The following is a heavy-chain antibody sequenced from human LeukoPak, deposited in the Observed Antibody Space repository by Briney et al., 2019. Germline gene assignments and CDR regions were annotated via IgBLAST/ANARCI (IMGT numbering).Heavy chain of an antibody. Sequence: GGSLRLSCAASGFTFSDYYMSWIRQAPGKGLEWVSYISSSGSIIYYADSVKGRFTISRDNAKNSMYLQMNSLRAEDTAVYYCARDPHFKGSSWSRFDYWGQGTLVTVSS. CDR3: ARDPHFKGSSWSRFDY. D-gene: IGHD6-13*01. CDR1: GFTFSDYY. CDR2: ISSSGSII. V-gene: IGHV3-11*01. J-gene: IGHJ4*02.